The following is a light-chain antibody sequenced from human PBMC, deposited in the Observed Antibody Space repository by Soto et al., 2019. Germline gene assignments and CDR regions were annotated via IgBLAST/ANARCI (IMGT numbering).Light chain of an antibody. J-gene: IGKJ3*01. CDR3: QQYGSSPFT. Sequence: EIVLTQSTGTLSLSPGERATLSCRASQSVSSSYLAWYQQKPGQAPRLLIYGASSRATGTPDRFSGSGSGTDFTLSISRLETEDVAVYYCQQYGSSPFTFGPGTKVDL. CDR2: GAS. CDR1: QSVSSSY. V-gene: IGKV3-20*01.